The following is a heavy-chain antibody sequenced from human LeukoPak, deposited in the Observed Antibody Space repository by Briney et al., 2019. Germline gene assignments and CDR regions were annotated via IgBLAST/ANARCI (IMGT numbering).Heavy chain of an antibody. Sequence: GGSLRLSCAASGFTFSSYSMNWVRQAPGKGLEWVSSISSSSSYIYYADSVKGRFTISRDNAKNSLYLQMNSLRAEDTAVYYCARDRLWFGEIPFDYWGQGTLVTVSS. D-gene: IGHD3-10*01. J-gene: IGHJ4*02. CDR1: GFTFSSYS. V-gene: IGHV3-21*01. CDR3: ARDRLWFGEIPFDY. CDR2: ISSSSSYI.